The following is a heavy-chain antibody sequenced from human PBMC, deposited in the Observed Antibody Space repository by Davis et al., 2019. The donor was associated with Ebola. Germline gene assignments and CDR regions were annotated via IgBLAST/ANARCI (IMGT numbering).Heavy chain of an antibody. D-gene: IGHD2-2*01. CDR3: ARDLSPAGRRYYYYGMDV. V-gene: IGHV1-2*04. Sequence: ASVKVSCKASGYTFTGYYMHWVRQAPGQGLEWMGWINPNSGGTNYAQKFQGWVTMTRDTSISTAYMELSRLRSDDTAVYYCARDLSPAGRRYYYYGMDVWGQGTTVTVSS. CDR2: INPNSGGT. J-gene: IGHJ6*02. CDR1: GYTFTGYY.